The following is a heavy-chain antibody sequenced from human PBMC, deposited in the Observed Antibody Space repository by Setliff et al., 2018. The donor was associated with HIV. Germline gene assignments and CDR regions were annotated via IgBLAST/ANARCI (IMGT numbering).Heavy chain of an antibody. D-gene: IGHD3-22*01. CDR2: MNPNSGNT. J-gene: IGHJ6*02. CDR1: GYTFTSYD. V-gene: IGHV1-8*02. CDR3: ARTVTYYYDSSGYPWYYYGMDV. Sequence: ASVKVSCKASGYTFTSYDINWVRQATGQGLEWMGWMNPNSGNTGYAQKFQGRVTMTRNTSISTAYMELSSLRSEDTAVYYCARTVTYYYDSSGYPWYYYGMDVWGQETTVTVSS.